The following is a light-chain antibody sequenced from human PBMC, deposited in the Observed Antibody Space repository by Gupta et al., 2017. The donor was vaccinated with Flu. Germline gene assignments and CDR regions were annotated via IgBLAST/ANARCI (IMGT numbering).Light chain of an antibody. CDR2: EVI. Sequence: PASVSGSPGQSITISCTGTSSDVGGYNYVSWYQHHPGKAPKLMIYEVINRPSGVSNRFPGSKSGNTASLTISGLQAEDEADYYCSSYTSSNSLEFGGGTKLTVL. J-gene: IGLJ3*02. CDR3: SSYTSSNSLE. CDR1: SSDVGGYNY. V-gene: IGLV2-14*01.